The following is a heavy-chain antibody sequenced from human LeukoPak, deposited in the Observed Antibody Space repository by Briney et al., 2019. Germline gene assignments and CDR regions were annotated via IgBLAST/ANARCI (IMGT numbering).Heavy chain of an antibody. D-gene: IGHD3-10*01. CDR2: IYYSGST. V-gene: IGHV4-59*12. Sequence: SETLSLTCTVSGGSISSYYWGWIRQPPGKGLQWIGYIYYSGSTNYNPSLKSRVTISVDTSKNQFSLKLSSVTAADTAVYYCARVRSLYGSGSYYKDYYYYMDVWGKGTTVTVSS. CDR1: GGSISSYY. CDR3: ARVRSLYGSGSYYKDYYYYMDV. J-gene: IGHJ6*03.